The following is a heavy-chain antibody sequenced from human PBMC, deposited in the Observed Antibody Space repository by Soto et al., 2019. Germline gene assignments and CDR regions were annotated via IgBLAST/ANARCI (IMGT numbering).Heavy chain of an antibody. CDR2: IYYSGST. Sequence: QVQLQESGPGLVKPSETLSLTCTVSGGSISSYYWSWIRQPPGKGLEWRGHIYYSGSTNYNPSLMSRVTISVDTSKNQCCLKLSSVTAEDTAVYYCARDGHGGWFDPWGQGTLVTVSS. J-gene: IGHJ5*02. CDR1: GGSISSYY. D-gene: IGHD3-16*01. V-gene: IGHV4-59*01. CDR3: ARDGHGGWFDP.